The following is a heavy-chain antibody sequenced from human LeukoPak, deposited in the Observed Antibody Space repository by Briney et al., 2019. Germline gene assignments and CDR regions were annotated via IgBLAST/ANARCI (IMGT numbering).Heavy chain of an antibody. V-gene: IGHV1-2*02. CDR1: GYTFSGFY. J-gene: IGHJ5*02. CDR2: INPKNGDT. D-gene: IGHD3-10*01. CDR3: ATCCRGGSS. Sequence: ASVKVSCKASGYTFSGFYINWVRQAPGQGLEWTGWINPKNGDTHYAQDFLGRVTMTRDTSISTAYMELSSLRSEDTAVYYCATCCRGGSSWGQGTLVTVSS.